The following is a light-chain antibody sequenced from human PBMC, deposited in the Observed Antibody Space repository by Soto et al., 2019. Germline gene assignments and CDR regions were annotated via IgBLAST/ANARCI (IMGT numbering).Light chain of an antibody. CDR1: QSVSSN. CDR3: QQYNNWPPLT. J-gene: IGKJ1*01. CDR2: GAS. Sequence: EIVMTQSPATLSVSPGERATLSCRASQSVSSNLAWYQQKPGQAPRLLIYGASTRATGIPARFSGSGSGTEFPLTISSRQSEDFAVYYCQQYNNWPPLTFGQGTKVEIK. V-gene: IGKV3-15*01.